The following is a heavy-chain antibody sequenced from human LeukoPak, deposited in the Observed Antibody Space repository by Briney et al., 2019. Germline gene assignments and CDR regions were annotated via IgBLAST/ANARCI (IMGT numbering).Heavy chain of an antibody. CDR2: IIPIFGTA. CDR3: AREFGGYAGD. D-gene: IGHD5-12*01. CDR1: GGTFTSYA. V-gene: IGHV1-69*13. Sequence: SVKVSCKASGGTFTSYAIGWVRQAPGQGLEWMGGIIPIFGTANYAQEFQGRVTITADESTSTAYMELSSLRSEDTAVYYCAREFGGYAGDWGQGTLVTVSS. J-gene: IGHJ4*02.